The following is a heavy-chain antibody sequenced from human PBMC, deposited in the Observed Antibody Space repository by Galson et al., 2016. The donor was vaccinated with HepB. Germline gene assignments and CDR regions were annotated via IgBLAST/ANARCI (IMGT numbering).Heavy chain of an antibody. CDR1: GFIFSNYW. D-gene: IGHD7-27*01. J-gene: IGHJ2*01. V-gene: IGHV3-7*03. Sequence: SLRLSCAASGFIFSNYWMSWVRQAPGKGLEWVANIKQHGSETYYVDSVKGRLTISRDNAKNSLYLQMNSLRAEDTAVYYCARTFGNWGSLTWYFDLWGRGTLVTVSS. CDR2: IKQHGSET. CDR3: ARTFGNWGSLTWYFDL.